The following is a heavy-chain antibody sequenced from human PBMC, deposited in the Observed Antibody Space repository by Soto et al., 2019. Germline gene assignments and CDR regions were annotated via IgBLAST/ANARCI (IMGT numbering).Heavy chain of an antibody. D-gene: IGHD6-6*01. V-gene: IGHV4-30-4*01. CDR2: NYYSGST. J-gene: IGHJ5*02. CDR1: GGSISSGDYY. Sequence: QVQLQESGPGLVKPSQTLSLTCTVSGGSISSGDYYWSWIRQPPGKGLEWIGYNYYSGSTYYNPSLKSRVTISVDTSKNQFSLKLSSVTAADTAVYYCARDSNWAARRWGWFDPWGQGTLVTVSS. CDR3: ARDSNWAARRWGWFDP.